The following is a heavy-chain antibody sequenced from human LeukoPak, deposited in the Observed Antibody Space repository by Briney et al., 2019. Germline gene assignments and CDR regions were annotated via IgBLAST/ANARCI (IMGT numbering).Heavy chain of an antibody. D-gene: IGHD6-13*01. V-gene: IGHV3-21*01. Sequence: GGSLRLSCAASGFTFSSYDMNWVRQAPGKGLEWVSSISSTGAYIYYADSLKGRFTISRDNAKNSLYLQMNSLRADDTAVYYCARGLAAAGTRGPYWGQGTLVTVSS. CDR2: ISSTGAYI. CDR3: ARGLAAAGTRGPY. J-gene: IGHJ4*02. CDR1: GFTFSSYD.